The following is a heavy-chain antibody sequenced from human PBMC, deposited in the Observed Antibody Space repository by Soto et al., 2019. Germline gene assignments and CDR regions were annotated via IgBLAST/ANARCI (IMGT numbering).Heavy chain of an antibody. CDR2: IHYSGSI. Sequence: SETLSLTCTVSGDSIIPNYWSWIRQPPGKGLEWIGYIHYSGSISYKSSLKSRVTISVDTSRNQFSLRLSSVTAADTAVYYCARVHYDILTAYSYYFDSWGQGNLVTVSS. J-gene: IGHJ4*02. CDR3: ARVHYDILTAYSYYFDS. V-gene: IGHV4-59*01. CDR1: GDSIIPNY. D-gene: IGHD3-9*01.